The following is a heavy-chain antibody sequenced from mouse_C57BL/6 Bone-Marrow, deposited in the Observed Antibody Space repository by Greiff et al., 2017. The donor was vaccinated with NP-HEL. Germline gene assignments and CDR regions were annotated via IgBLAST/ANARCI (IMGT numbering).Heavy chain of an antibody. J-gene: IGHJ4*01. CDR2: IWRGGST. Sequence: QVQLQQSGPGLVQPSQSLSITCTVSGFSLTSYGVHWVRQSPGKGLEWLGVIWRGGSTDYNAACMSRLSITKDNSKSQVFFKMNSLQADDTAIYYCAKNVYCGAMDYWGQGTSVTVSS. CDR1: GFSLTSYG. D-gene: IGHD2-3*01. CDR3: AKNVYCGAMDY. V-gene: IGHV2-5*01.